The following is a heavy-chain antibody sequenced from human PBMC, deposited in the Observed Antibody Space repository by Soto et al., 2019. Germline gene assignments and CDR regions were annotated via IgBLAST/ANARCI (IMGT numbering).Heavy chain of an antibody. Sequence: SETLSLTCTVSAGSISTGGYYWSCFRQHPGKGLEWIGYIYYSGSTYYNPSLKSRVTISVDTSKNQFSLKLSSVTAADTAVYYCARSGYSYGPNPLLYWGKGTLVT. CDR2: IYYSGST. J-gene: IGHJ4*02. D-gene: IGHD5-18*01. CDR3: ARSGYSYGPNPLLY. CDR1: AGSISTGGYY. V-gene: IGHV4-31*03.